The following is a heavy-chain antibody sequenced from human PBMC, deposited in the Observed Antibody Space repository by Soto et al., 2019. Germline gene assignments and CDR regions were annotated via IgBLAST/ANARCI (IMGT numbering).Heavy chain of an antibody. V-gene: IGHV4-31*03. J-gene: IGHJ6*03. Sequence: SETLSLACTVSGGSISSGGYYWSWIRQHPGKGLEWIGYIYYSGSTYYNPSLKSRVTISVDTSKNQFSLKLSSVTAADTAVYYCARDGGEYCSGGSCHAYYYYYMDVWGKGTTVTVSS. CDR2: IYYSGST. CDR1: GGSISSGGYY. CDR3: ARDGGEYCSGGSCHAYYYYYMDV. D-gene: IGHD2-15*01.